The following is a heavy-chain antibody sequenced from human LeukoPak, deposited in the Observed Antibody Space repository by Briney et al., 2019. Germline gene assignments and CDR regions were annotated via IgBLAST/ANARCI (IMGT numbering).Heavy chain of an antibody. D-gene: IGHD3-22*01. J-gene: IGHJ4*02. CDR2: TSGNGGKT. V-gene: IGHV3-23*01. CDR3: AKDLGPSSITMILVGFDY. CDR1: GFTFSSYA. Sequence: GGSLRLSCAASGFTFSSYAMSWVRQAPGKGLEWVSATSGNGGKTYYADSVKGRFTISRDNPKNTLFLQMNSLRVEDTAIYYCAKDLGPSSITMILVGFDYWGRGALVTVSS.